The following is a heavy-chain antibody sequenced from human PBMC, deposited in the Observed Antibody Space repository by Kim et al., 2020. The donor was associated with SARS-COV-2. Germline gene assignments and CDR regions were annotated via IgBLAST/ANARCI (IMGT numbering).Heavy chain of an antibody. CDR3: ARETPYQTPFDY. Sequence: DYAVSVKSRITINPDTAKNQFSLQLNSVTPEDTAVYYCARETPYQTPFDYWGQGTLVTVSS. J-gene: IGHJ4*02. D-gene: IGHD2-2*01. V-gene: IGHV6-1*01.